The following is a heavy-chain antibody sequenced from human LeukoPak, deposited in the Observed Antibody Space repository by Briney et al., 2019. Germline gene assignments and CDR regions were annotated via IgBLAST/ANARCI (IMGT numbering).Heavy chain of an antibody. CDR3: ARQGRYDTTGRWFDP. CDR2: SYYTGIT. J-gene: IGHJ5*02. D-gene: IGHD3-22*01. V-gene: IGHV4-39*01. Sequence: SETLSLTCTVSGASISSSSYYWGWIRQPPGKRLEWIASSYYTGITYYNPSLKSRVTVSVDTSKNQFSLKLSSVTAADTAVYYCARQGRYDTTGRWFDPWGRGTLVTVSS. CDR1: GASISSSSYY.